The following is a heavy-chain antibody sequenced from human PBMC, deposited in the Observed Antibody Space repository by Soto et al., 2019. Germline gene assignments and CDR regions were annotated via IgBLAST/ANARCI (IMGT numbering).Heavy chain of an antibody. Sequence: EVQLVESGGGLVQPGRSLRLSCAASGFTFDDYAMHWVRQAPGKGLEWVSGISWNSGSIGYADSVKGRFTISRDNAKNSVYLEMNGLRAEVTALFYWTKDGGYNNSYLAYGGPGTLVNVSS. CDR3: TKDGGYNNSYLAY. J-gene: IGHJ4*02. V-gene: IGHV3-9*01. CDR2: ISWNSGSI. CDR1: GFTFDDYA. D-gene: IGHD4-4*01.